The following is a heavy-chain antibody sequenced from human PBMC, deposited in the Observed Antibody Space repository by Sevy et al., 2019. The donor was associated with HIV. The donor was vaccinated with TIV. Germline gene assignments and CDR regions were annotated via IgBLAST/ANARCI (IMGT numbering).Heavy chain of an antibody. CDR2: INHRGTT. J-gene: IGHJ4*02. Sequence: SETLSLTCAVYGGSLSGYYWSWIRQPPGKGLEWIGEINHRGTTNYNPSLKSRVTISVDTSKNQFSLKLNSVTAADTAVYYCARVGIVVVPASYFDYWGQGTLVTVSS. V-gene: IGHV4-34*01. D-gene: IGHD2-2*03. CDR3: ARVGIVVVPASYFDY. CDR1: GGSLSGYY.